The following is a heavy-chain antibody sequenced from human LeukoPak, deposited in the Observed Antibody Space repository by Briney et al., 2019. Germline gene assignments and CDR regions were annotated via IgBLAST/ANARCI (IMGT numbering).Heavy chain of an antibody. Sequence: GGSLRLSCAASGFTFSNHWMHWVRQAPGKGLMWVSRINRDGSRTDYADSVKGRFTISRDNSKNTLYLQMNSLRAEDTAVYYCAKDGSHGDYGFWGQGTLVTVSS. J-gene: IGHJ4*02. CDR3: AKDGSHGDYGF. CDR1: GFTFSNHW. V-gene: IGHV3-74*01. D-gene: IGHD4-17*01. CDR2: INRDGSRT.